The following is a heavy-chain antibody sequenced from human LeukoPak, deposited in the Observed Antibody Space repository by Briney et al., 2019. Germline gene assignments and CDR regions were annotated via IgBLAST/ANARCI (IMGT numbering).Heavy chain of an antibody. J-gene: IGHJ6*03. CDR2: IYYSGST. CDR1: GGSISSSSYY. V-gene: IGHV4-39*07. Sequence: SETLSLTCTVSGGSISSSSYYWGWIRQPPGKGLEWIGSIYYSGSTYYNPSLKSRVTISVDTSKNQFSLKLSSVTAADTAVYYCARDAKSYCSSTSCPRGPYYYYYMDVWGKGTTVTVSS. D-gene: IGHD2-2*01. CDR3: ARDAKSYCSSTSCPRGPYYYYYMDV.